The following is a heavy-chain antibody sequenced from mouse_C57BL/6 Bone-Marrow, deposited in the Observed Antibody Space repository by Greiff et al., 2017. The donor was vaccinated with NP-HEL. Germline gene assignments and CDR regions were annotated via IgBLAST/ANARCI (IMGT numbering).Heavy chain of an antibody. CDR2: INPSSGYT. J-gene: IGHJ3*01. D-gene: IGHD3-3*01. Sequence: VKVVESGAELARPGASVKMSCKASGYTFTSYTMHWVKQRPGQGLEWIGYINPSSGYTKYNQKFKDKATLTADKSSSTAYMQLSSLTSEDSAVYYCALRGFAYWGQGTLVTVSA. CDR1: GYTFTSYT. V-gene: IGHV1-4*01. CDR3: ALRGFAY.